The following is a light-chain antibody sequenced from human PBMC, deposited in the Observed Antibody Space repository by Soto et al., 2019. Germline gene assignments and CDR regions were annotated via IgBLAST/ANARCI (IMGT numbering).Light chain of an antibody. Sequence: QSVLTQPPSVSGAPGQRVTISCTGSSSNIGAGYDVHWYQQLPGTAPKLLIYGNSNRPSGVPDRFSGSKSGTSAYLAITGLQAEDAADYYCQSYDSTRSGSVFGGGTKLTVL. J-gene: IGLJ2*01. V-gene: IGLV1-40*01. CDR1: SSNIGAGYD. CDR2: GNS. CDR3: QSYDSTRSGSV.